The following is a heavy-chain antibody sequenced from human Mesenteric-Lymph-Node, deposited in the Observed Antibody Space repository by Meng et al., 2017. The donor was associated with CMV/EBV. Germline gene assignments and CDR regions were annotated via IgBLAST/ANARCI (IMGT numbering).Heavy chain of an antibody. V-gene: IGHV1-46*01. Sequence: ASVKVSCKASGYTFTSYDINWVRQATGQGLEWMGIINPSGGSTSYAQKFQGRVTMTRDTSTSTVYMELSSLRSEDTAVYYCARAGSISGSYSCGYWGQGTLVTVSS. CDR3: ARAGSISGSYSCGY. CDR1: GYTFTSYD. CDR2: INPSGGST. J-gene: IGHJ4*02. D-gene: IGHD1-26*01.